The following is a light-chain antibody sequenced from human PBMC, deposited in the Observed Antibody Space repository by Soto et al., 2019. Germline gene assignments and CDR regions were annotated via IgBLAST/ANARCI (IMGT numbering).Light chain of an antibody. Sequence: QSALTQPASVSGSPGQSITISCTGTSSDVGGYNYVSWYQQHPGKAPKPMIYEVSNRPSGVSNRFSGSKSGNTASLTISGLQAEDEADYYCSSYTSSSTPVVFGGWTKLTVL. CDR2: EVS. V-gene: IGLV2-14*01. CDR1: SSDVGGYNY. J-gene: IGLJ2*01. CDR3: SSYTSSSTPVV.